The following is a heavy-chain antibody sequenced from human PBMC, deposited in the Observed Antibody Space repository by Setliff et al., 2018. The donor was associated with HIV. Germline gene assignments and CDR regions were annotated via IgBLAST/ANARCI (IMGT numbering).Heavy chain of an antibody. CDR1: GGSVNTGNYY. Sequence: SETLSLTCTVSGGSVNTGNYYWNWIRLPPGKGLEWIGYIFYSGSTNYNPSLKSRVTISVDTSKNQFSLKLSSVTAADTAVYYCARIFGDQGYYYYMDVWDKGTTVTVSS. CDR3: ARIFGDQGYYYYMDV. V-gene: IGHV4-61*01. CDR2: IFYSGST. J-gene: IGHJ6*03. D-gene: IGHD3-3*01.